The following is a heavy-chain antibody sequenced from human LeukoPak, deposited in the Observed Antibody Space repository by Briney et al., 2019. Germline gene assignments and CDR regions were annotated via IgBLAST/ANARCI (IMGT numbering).Heavy chain of an antibody. CDR2: ISYDGGDQ. J-gene: IGHJ4*02. D-gene: IGHD6-13*01. CDR3: AKGLPHSVRWYYFDY. CDR1: GFTFSSYG. Sequence: GGSLRLSCAASGFTFSSYGMHWVRQALGKGLEWVALISYDGGDQFYEDSVKGRFTISRDNSKNTLYLQMNSLRAEDTAVYYCAKGLPHSVRWYYFDYWGQGTLVTVSS. V-gene: IGHV3-30*18.